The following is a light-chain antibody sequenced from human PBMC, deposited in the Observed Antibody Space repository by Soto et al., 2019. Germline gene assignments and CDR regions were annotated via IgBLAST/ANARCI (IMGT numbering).Light chain of an antibody. J-gene: IGKJ4*02. CDR2: DAS. V-gene: IGKV3-11*01. Sequence: TQSPSTLSASVGDRVTITCRASQSVSYYLAWYQQKPGQAPRLLIYDASNRATGVPARFSGSGSGTDFTLTISSLEPEDFAFYYCKQRSDWPALTFGGGTRVES. CDR3: KQRSDWPALT. CDR1: QSVSYY.